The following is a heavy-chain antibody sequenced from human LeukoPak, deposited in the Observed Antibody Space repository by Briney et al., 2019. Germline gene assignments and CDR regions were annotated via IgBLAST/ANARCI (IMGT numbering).Heavy chain of an antibody. J-gene: IGHJ4*02. CDR1: GFTFSSYS. D-gene: IGHD5-12*01. CDR2: ISSSSSTI. Sequence: GGSLRLSCAASGFTFSSYSMNWVRQAPGKGLEWVSYISSSSSTIYYADSVKGRFTISRDNAKNSLYLQMNSLRAEDTAVYYCARSQANIWVATIDEGFDYWGQGTLVTVSS. CDR3: ARSQANIWVATIDEGFDY. V-gene: IGHV3-48*01.